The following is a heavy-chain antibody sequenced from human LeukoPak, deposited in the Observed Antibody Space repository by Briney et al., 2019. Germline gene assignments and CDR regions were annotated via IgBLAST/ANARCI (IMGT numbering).Heavy chain of an antibody. CDR3: ARVYLGVYYYGSSGYSHLDY. CDR1: GYTFTDYY. V-gene: IGHV1-2*02. Sequence: ASVKVSCQASGYTFTDYYMHWVRQAPGQGLEWRGWINPNSGGTNYAQKFQGRVTMTRDKSISTAYMELSRLRSDDTAVYYCARVYLGVYYYGSSGYSHLDYWGQGTLVTVSS. CDR2: INPNSGGT. D-gene: IGHD3-22*01. J-gene: IGHJ4*02.